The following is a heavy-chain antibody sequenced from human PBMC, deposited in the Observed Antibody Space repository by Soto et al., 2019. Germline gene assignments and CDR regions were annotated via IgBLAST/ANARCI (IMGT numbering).Heavy chain of an antibody. Sequence: EVQLLESGGGLVQPGGSLRLSCAASGFTFSSYAMSWVRQAPGKGLEWVSAISGSGGSTYYADSVKGRFTISRDNSKNMLYLQLNSLRAGDTAVYYCAKKDDPYYSSGFCGFDIWGQGTMVTVSS. V-gene: IGHV3-23*01. CDR2: ISGSGGST. CDR1: GFTFSSYA. CDR3: AKKDDPYYSSGFCGFDI. J-gene: IGHJ3*02. D-gene: IGHD3-22*01.